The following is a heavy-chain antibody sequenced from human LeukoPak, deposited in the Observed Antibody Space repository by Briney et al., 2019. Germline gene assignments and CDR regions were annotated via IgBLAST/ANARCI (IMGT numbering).Heavy chain of an antibody. CDR3: AIEAVAGWGDYYYGMDV. CDR2: IYYSGST. J-gene: IGHJ6*02. CDR1: GGSISSYY. D-gene: IGHD6-19*01. V-gene: IGHV4-39*07. Sequence: PSETLSLTCTVSGGSISSYYWGWIRQPPGKGLEWIGSIYYSGSTYYNPSLKSRVTISVDTSKNQFSLKLSSVTAADTAVYYCAIEAVAGWGDYYYGMDVWGQGTTVTVSS.